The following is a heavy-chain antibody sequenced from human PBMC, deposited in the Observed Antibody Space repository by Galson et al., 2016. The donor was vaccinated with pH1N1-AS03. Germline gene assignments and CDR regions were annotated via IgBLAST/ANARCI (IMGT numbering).Heavy chain of an antibody. CDR2: IYWTEGK. D-gene: IGHD3-3*01. CDR3: ARVPRLWSGFDS. J-gene: IGHJ4*02. V-gene: IGHV2-5*01. Sequence: LVKPTQTLTLTCTFSGFSLTTRGVGVGWIRQPPGKAMEWLALIYWTEGKHYSPSLQSRLAITMDTSKNHVLLTMTNMDPVDTGTYYCARVPRLWSGFDSWGQGTLVTVSS. CDR1: GFSLTTRGVG.